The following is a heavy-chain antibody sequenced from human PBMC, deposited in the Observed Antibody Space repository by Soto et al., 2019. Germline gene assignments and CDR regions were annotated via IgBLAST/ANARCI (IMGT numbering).Heavy chain of an antibody. CDR2: ISAYNGNT. Sequence: ASVKVSCKASGYTFTSYGISWVRQAPGQGLEWMGWISAYNGNTNYAQKLQGRVTMTTDTSTSTAYMELRSLRSDDTAVYYCARGSLVVRRTSPDDIWAQGTMVPASS. CDR3: ARGSLVVRRTSPDDI. V-gene: IGHV1-18*01. D-gene: IGHD3-10*01. J-gene: IGHJ3*02. CDR1: GYTFTSYG.